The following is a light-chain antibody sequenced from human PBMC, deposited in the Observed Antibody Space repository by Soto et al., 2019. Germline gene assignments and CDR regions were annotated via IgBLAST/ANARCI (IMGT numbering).Light chain of an antibody. J-gene: IGKJ1*01. CDR3: QQYNSYSLT. CDR1: QSISSW. V-gene: IGKV1-5*03. Sequence: DIQMTQSPSTLSASVGDRVTVTCRASQSISSWLAWYQQKPGKAPNLLIYKASSLESGVPSRFSGSGSGPDFTLTISSLQPDDFATYYCQQYNSYSLTFGQGTKVEIK. CDR2: KAS.